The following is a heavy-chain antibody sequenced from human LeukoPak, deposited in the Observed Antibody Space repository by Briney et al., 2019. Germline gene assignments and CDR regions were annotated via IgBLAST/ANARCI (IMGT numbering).Heavy chain of an antibody. CDR3: ARGSTGPQDAFDI. V-gene: IGHV4-34*01. Sequence: PSETLSLTCAVYGGSFSGYYWSWIRQPPGKGLEWIGEINHSGSTNYNPSLKSRVTISVDTSKNQFSLKLSSVTAADTAVYYCARGSTGPQDAFDIWGQGTMVTVSS. J-gene: IGHJ3*02. CDR1: GGSFSGYY. CDR2: INHSGST.